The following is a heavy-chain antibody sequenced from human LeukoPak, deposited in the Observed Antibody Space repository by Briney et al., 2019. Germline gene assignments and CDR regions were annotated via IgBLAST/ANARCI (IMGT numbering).Heavy chain of an antibody. D-gene: IGHD2-2*01. CDR2: ISSSSSYI. V-gene: IGHV3-21*01. J-gene: IGHJ6*03. CDR3: AREVVPAAETLLHYYYYYYMDV. CDR1: GFTFISYN. Sequence: GGSLRLSCTASGFTFISYNMNWVRQAPGKGLEWVSCISSSSSYIYYADSVKGRFTISRDNAKNSLYLQMNSLRAEDTAVYYCAREVVPAAETLLHYYYYYYMDVWGKGTTVTVSS.